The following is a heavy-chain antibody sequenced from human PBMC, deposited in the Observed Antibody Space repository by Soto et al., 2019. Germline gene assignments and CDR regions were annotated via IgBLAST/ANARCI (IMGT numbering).Heavy chain of an antibody. Sequence: GSLRLSCAASGFTFSDYYMSWIRQAPGKGLEWVSYISSSGSTIYYADSVKGRFTISRDNAKNSLYLQMNSLRDEDTAVYYCARSLAADGTHRLCYFDYWGQGTLVTVSS. J-gene: IGHJ4*02. CDR1: GFTFSDYY. CDR2: ISSSGSTI. V-gene: IGHV3-11*04. D-gene: IGHD6-13*01. CDR3: ARSLAADGTHRLCYFDY.